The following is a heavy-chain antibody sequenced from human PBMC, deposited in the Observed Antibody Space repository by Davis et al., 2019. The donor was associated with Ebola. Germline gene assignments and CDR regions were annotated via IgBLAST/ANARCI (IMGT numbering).Heavy chain of an antibody. D-gene: IGHD6-6*01. Sequence: MPGGSLRLSCTVSGGSISSYYWSWIRQPPGKGLEWIGYIYYSGSTHYNPSLKSRVTISVDTSKNQFSLKLSSVTAADTAVYYCARATWGYSSSSRIVYYYYGMDVWGQGTTVTVSS. CDR2: IYYSGST. V-gene: IGHV4-59*08. J-gene: IGHJ6*02. CDR1: GGSISSYY. CDR3: ARATWGYSSSSRIVYYYYGMDV.